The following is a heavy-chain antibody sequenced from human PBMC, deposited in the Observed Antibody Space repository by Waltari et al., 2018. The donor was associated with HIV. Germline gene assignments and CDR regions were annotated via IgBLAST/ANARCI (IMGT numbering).Heavy chain of an antibody. CDR2: IIPMFGTA. CDR1: VGTFSNSG. CDR3: ARGKDSSSWYHDSHYYGMDV. J-gene: IGHJ6*02. D-gene: IGHD6-13*01. V-gene: IGHV1-69*01. Sequence: QVQLVQSGAEVKKPGSSVQVSCKASVGTFSNSGISRVRQAPGQGLEWMGGIIPMFGTAKYAQKFQGRVTITADESTSTAYMEVSSLRHEDTAVYYCARGKDSSSWYHDSHYYGMDVWGQGTTVTVSS.